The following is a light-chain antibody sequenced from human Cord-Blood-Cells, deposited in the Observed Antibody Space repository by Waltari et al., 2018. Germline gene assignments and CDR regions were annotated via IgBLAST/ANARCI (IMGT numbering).Light chain of an antibody. J-gene: IGLJ2*01. CDR2: YDS. Sequence: SYVLTQPPSVSVAPGKTARITCGGNNMGSKSGNGYQQKPGQAPVLVIYYDSDRPSGIPERFSGSNSGNTATLTISRVEAGDEADYYCQVWDSSSDHVVFGGGTKLTVL. CDR1: NMGSKS. V-gene: IGLV3-21*04. CDR3: QVWDSSSDHVV.